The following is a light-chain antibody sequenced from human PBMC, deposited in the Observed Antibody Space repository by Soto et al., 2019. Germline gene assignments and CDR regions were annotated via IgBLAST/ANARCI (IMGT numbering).Light chain of an antibody. Sequence: EIVLTQSPGTLSLSPGERATRSCRASQGVSSSYLAWFQQKPGQAPSRPIYAASSRATGIPDRFSGSGSRTDFTLTISRLEPEDFAVYYCQQYGSSPPWKFGPGTKV. CDR1: QGVSSSY. CDR3: QQYGSSPPWK. CDR2: AAS. V-gene: IGKV3-20*01. J-gene: IGKJ1*01.